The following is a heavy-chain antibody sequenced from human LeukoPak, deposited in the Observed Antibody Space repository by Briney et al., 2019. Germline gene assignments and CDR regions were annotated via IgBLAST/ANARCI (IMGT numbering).Heavy chain of an antibody. CDR1: GYTLTELS. J-gene: IGHJ2*01. CDR3: ARVRQRELRYFDL. V-gene: IGHV1-2*02. Sequence: ASVKVSCKVSGYTLTELSMHWVRQAPGQGLEWMGWINPNSGGTNYAQKFQGRVTITRDTSISTAYMGLSRLRSDDTAVYYCARVRQRELRYFDLWGRGTLVTVSS. CDR2: INPNSGGT. D-gene: IGHD1-26*01.